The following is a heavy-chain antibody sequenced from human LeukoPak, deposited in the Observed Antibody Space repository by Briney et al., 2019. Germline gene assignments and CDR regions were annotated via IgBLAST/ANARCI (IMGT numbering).Heavy chain of an antibody. J-gene: IGHJ4*02. Sequence: ASVKVSCKASGYTFTGYYMHWVRQAPGQGLEWMGWINPNSGGTNYAQKFQGRVTMTRDTSISTAYMELSRLRSDDTAAYYCARAGYSGYDYPVYYFDYWGQGTLVTVSS. D-gene: IGHD5-12*01. CDR2: INPNSGGT. CDR1: GYTFTGYY. CDR3: ARAGYSGYDYPVYYFDY. V-gene: IGHV1-2*02.